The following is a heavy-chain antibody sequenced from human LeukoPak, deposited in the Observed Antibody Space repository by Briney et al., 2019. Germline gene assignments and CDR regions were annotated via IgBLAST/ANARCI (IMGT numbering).Heavy chain of an antibody. Sequence: SVKVSCKASGGTFSSYAISWVRQAPGQGLEWMGRIIPIFGTANYAQKFQGRVTITTDGSTSTAYMELSSLRSEDTAVYYCARVDPRGYYYYMDVWGKGTTVTVSS. V-gene: IGHV1-69*05. J-gene: IGHJ6*03. CDR2: IIPIFGTA. CDR1: GGTFSSYA. D-gene: IGHD2-15*01. CDR3: ARVDPRGYYYYMDV.